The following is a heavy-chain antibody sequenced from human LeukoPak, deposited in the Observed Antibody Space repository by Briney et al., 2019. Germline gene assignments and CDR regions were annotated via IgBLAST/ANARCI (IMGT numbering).Heavy chain of an antibody. CDR3: ARENWSATDY. D-gene: IGHD1-1*01. V-gene: IGHV3-30-3*01. CDR2: ISYDGSNK. Sequence: GGSLRLSCAASGFTFSSYAMHWVRQAPGKGLEWVAVISYDGSNKYYADSVKGRFTISRDNSKSTLYLQMNSLRAEDTAVYYCARENWSATDYWGQGTLVTVSS. CDR1: GFTFSSYA. J-gene: IGHJ4*02.